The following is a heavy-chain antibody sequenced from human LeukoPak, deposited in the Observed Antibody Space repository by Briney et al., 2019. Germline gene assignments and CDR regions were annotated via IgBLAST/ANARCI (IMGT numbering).Heavy chain of an antibody. CDR3: ARDGRFPPEVLPRYFDY. J-gene: IGHJ4*02. CDR1: GYSISSGYY. V-gene: IGHV4-38-2*02. Sequence: SETLSLTCTVSGYSISSGYYWGWIRQPPGKGLEWIGNIYYSGSTYYNPSLKSRVTISIDTSKNQFSLKLSSVTAADTALYYCARDGRFPPEVLPRYFDYWGQGTLVTVSS. D-gene: IGHD1-26*01. CDR2: IYYSGST.